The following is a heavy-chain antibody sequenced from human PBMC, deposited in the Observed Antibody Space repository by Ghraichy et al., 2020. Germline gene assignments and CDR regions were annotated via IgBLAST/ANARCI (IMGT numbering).Heavy chain of an antibody. D-gene: IGHD2-2*01. Sequence: SETLSLTCTVSGGSISSGGYYWSWIRQHPGKGLEWIGYIYYSGSTYYNPSLKSRVTISVDTSKNQFSLKLSSVTAADTAVYYCARRCSSTSCYDAFDIWGQGTMVTVS. CDR1: GGSISSGGYY. J-gene: IGHJ3*02. CDR2: IYYSGST. CDR3: ARRCSSTSCYDAFDI. V-gene: IGHV4-31*03.